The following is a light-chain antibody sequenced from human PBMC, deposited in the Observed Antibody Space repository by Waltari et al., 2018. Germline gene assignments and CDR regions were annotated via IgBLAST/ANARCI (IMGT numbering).Light chain of an antibody. CDR1: QNIDTW. V-gene: IGKV1-5*03. CDR2: WAS. Sequence: DIQMTQSPSTLSASVGDRVTITCRTSQNIDTWLAWYKQKPAKAPRLLIYWASTLQGGVPSRFSGSGSGTEFTLTINSLQPDDFATYYCQHYNHFSMYTFGQGTKLEIK. J-gene: IGKJ2*01. CDR3: QHYNHFSMYT.